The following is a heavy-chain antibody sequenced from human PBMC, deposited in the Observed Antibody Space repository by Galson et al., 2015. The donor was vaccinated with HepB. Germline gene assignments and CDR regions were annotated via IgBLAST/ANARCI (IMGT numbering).Heavy chain of an antibody. J-gene: IGHJ5*02. CDR2: IVVGSGNT. CDR1: GFTFTSSA. D-gene: IGHD2-15*01. CDR3: AADSSYCSGGSCYYGGWFDP. V-gene: IGHV1-58*02. Sequence: SCKASGFTFTSSAMQWVRQARGQRLEWIGWIVVGSGNTNYAQKFQERVTITRDMSTSTAYMELSSLRSEDTAVYYCAADSSYCSGGSCYYGGWFDPWGQGTLVTVSS.